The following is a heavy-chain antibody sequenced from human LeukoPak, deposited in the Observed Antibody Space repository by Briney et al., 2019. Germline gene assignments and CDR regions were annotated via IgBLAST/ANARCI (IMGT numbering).Heavy chain of an antibody. J-gene: IGHJ4*02. Sequence: KTSQTLSLTCTVSGGSISSGDYYWSWIRQPPGKGLEWIVYIYYSGSTYYNQSLKSRVTISVDTSKNQYSLKLSSVTAADTAVYYCARDLSPYSSGFIDYWGQGTLVTVSS. V-gene: IGHV4-30-4*08. CDR2: IYYSGST. D-gene: IGHD6-19*01. CDR3: ARDLSPYSSGFIDY. CDR1: GGSISSGDYY.